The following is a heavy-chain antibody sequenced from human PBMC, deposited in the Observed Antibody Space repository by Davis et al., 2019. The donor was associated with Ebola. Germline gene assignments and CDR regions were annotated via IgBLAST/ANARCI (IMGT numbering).Heavy chain of an antibody. D-gene: IGHD4-17*01. CDR2: ISAYNGNT. CDR1: GYTFTSYY. V-gene: IGHV1-18*04. CDR3: ARDMTTVTTGWFDP. J-gene: IGHJ5*02. Sequence: ASVKVSCKASGYTFTSYYMHWVRQAPGQGLEWMGWISAYNGNTNYAQKLQGRVTMTTDTSTSTAYMELRSLRSDDTAVYYCARDMTTVTTGWFDPWGQGTLVTVSS.